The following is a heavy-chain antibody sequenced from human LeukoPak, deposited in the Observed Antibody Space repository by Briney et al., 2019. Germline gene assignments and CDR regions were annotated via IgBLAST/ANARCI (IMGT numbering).Heavy chain of an antibody. CDR1: GFTFGNYA. CDR3: AREDYYDSSGYPGYFDY. CDR2: ISGSGGIT. Sequence: GGSLRLSCAASGFTFGNYAMSWVRQAQGKGLEWVSGISGSGGITDSADSVKGRFTISRDNSKNTLYLQMNSLRAEDTAVYYCAREDYYDSSGYPGYFDYWGQGTLVTVSS. V-gene: IGHV3-23*01. D-gene: IGHD3-22*01. J-gene: IGHJ4*02.